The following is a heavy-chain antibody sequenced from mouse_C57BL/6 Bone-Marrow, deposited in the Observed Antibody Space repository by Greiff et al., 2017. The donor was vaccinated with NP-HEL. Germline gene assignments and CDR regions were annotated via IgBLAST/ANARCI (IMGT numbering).Heavy chain of an antibody. CDR2: SRNKANDYTT. CDR3: ARDAYSNDAMDY. Sequence: EVKLMESGGGLVQSGRSLRLSCATSGFTFSDFYMEWVRQAPGKGLEWIAASRNKANDYTTEYSASVKGRFIVSRDTSQSILYLQMNALRAEDTAIYYCARDAYSNDAMDYWGQGTSVTVSS. D-gene: IGHD2-5*01. CDR1: GFTFSDFY. V-gene: IGHV7-1*01. J-gene: IGHJ4*01.